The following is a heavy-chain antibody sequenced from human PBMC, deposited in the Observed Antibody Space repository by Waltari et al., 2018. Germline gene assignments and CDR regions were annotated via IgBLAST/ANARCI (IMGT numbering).Heavy chain of an antibody. D-gene: IGHD2-21*01. CDR1: GGTIRSLGHY. J-gene: IGHJ4*02. CDR3: ARLWPWRGSIDY. Sequence: QLQLQESGPGLVKPSETLSLACSVSGGTIRSLGHYWGWIRQPPGNGLEWLGTIYYTGDIYYNSSLQSRVTLSVDTSKNQISLKLTSVTAADTAVYYCARLWPWRGSIDYWGQGTLVTVSS. CDR2: IYYTGDI. V-gene: IGHV4-39*01.